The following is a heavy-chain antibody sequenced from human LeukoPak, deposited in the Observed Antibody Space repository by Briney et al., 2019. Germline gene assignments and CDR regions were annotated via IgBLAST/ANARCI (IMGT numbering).Heavy chain of an antibody. CDR3: ARGTMVRGVIKFCWFDP. J-gene: IGHJ5*02. CDR2: MNPNSGNT. D-gene: IGHD3-10*01. V-gene: IGHV1-8*01. CDR1: GYTFTSYD. Sequence: ASVKVSCKASGYTFTSYDINLVRQATGQGLEWMGWMNPNSGNTGYAQKFQGRVTMTRNTSISTAYMELTILRSEDTCVYYCARGTMVRGVIKFCWFDPWGQGTLVTVSS.